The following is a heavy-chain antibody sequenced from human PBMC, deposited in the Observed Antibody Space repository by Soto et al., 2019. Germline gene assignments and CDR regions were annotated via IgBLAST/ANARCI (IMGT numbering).Heavy chain of an antibody. CDR1: GVSISSGGYY. CDR3: ARWMTTVVTPSWYFDL. V-gene: IGHV4-31*03. CDR2: IYFSGST. D-gene: IGHD4-17*01. Sequence: VQLQESGPGLVKPSQTLSLTCTVSGVSISSGGYYWSWIRQHPGKGLEWIGYIYFSGSTYYNPSLKSRVTISVDTSKNHFSLKLSSVTAADTAVYYCARWMTTVVTPSWYFDLWGRGTLVTVSS. J-gene: IGHJ2*01.